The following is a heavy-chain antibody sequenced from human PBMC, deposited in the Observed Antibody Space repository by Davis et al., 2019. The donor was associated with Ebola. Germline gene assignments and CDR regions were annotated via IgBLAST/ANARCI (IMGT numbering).Heavy chain of an antibody. CDR1: GFVFRNYA. CDR2: INWNGGST. V-gene: IGHV3-20*04. CDR3: AKDTSNVWFDV. J-gene: IGHJ3*01. Sequence: GESLKISCAASGFVFRNYAMSWVRQAPGKGLEWVSGINWNGGSTGYADSVKGRFTISRDNAKNSLYLEMNSLRVEDTAIYYCAKDTSNVWFDVWGQGTMVTVSS. D-gene: IGHD6-19*01.